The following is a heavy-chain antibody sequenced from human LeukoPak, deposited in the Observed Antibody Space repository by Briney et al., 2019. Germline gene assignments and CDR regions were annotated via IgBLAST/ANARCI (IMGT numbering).Heavy chain of an antibody. V-gene: IGHV1-46*01. CDR2: INHSGDSR. CDR1: GYTFTSYH. J-gene: IGHJ4*02. CDR3: ARAETISSSWPYYFDY. D-gene: IGHD6-13*01. Sequence: ASVKVSCKASGYTFTSYHMHWVRLAPGQGLAWMGIINHSGDSRSYAQKFQCRVTMTRDTSTSTVYMELSSLRSEDTAVYYCARAETISSSWPYYFDYWGQGTLVTVSS.